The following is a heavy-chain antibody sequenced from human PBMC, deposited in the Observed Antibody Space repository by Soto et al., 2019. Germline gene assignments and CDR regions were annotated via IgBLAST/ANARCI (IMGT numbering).Heavy chain of an antibody. J-gene: IGHJ6*02. V-gene: IGHV1-69*12. CDR2: IIPIFGTA. CDR3: ARGGIVAVATSNGLDV. D-gene: IGHD6-19*01. Sequence: QVQLVQSGAEVKKPGSSVKVSCKASGGTFSSYAISWVRQAPGQGLEWMGGIIPIFGTANYAQQFQGRVTITADESTSTAYMELSSLRSEDTALYYGARGGIVAVATSNGLDVWGQGTTVTVSS. CDR1: GGTFSSYA.